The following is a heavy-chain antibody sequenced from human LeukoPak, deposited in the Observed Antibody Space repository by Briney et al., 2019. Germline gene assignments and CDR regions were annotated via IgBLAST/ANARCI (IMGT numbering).Heavy chain of an antibody. CDR1: GYTFTRYR. CDR3: ARAIQEMATITADY. V-gene: IGHV1-18*01. CDR2: ISAYNGNT. J-gene: IGHJ4*02. D-gene: IGHD5-24*01. Sequence: APVSVSSKPSGYTFTRYRISWVRQAPGHGQESMGWISAYNGNTNYAQKLQGIVNMPTDTSTRTAYMELRSLRCDDTAVYYCARAIQEMATITADYWGEGTLVTVSS.